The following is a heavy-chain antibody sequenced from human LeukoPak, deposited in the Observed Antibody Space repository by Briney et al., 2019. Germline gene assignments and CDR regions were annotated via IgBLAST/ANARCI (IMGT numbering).Heavy chain of an antibody. CDR1: GFTFSSYE. J-gene: IGHJ6*02. D-gene: IGHD6-19*01. CDR3: ARDGNSGWYTGENYYYYGMDV. V-gene: IGHV3-48*03. CDR2: ISSSGSTI. Sequence: GGSLRLSCAASGFTFSSYEMNWVRQAPGKGLEWVSYISSSGSTIYYADSVKGRFTISRDNAKNTLYLQMNSLRAEDTALYYCARDGNSGWYTGENYYYYGMDVWGQGTTVTVSS.